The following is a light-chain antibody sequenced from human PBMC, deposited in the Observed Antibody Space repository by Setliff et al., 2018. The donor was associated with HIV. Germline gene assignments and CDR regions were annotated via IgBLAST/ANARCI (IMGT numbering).Light chain of an antibody. Sequence: QSVLAQSPSASGSPGQSVTISCTGTSSDVGGYNYVSWHQQHPGRAPKVIIYEVSKRPSGVPDRFSGSKPGNTASLTVSGLQAEDEADYYCSSYAGSSYVFGSGTKVTVL. CDR2: EVS. CDR1: SSDVGGYNY. CDR3: SSYAGSSYV. J-gene: IGLJ1*01. V-gene: IGLV2-8*01.